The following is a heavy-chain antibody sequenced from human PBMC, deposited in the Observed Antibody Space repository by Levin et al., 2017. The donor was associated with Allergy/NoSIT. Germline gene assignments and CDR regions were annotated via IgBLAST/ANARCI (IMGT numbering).Heavy chain of an antibody. Sequence: GGSLRLSCAASGFTFSSYSMNWVRQAPGKGLEWVSSISSSSSYIYYADSVKGRFTISRDNAKNSLYLQMNGLRAEDTAVYYGARDYDGGDDSSGYYPLDYWGQGTLVTVSS. CDR3: ARDYDGGDDSSGYYPLDY. J-gene: IGHJ4*02. CDR2: ISSSSSYI. V-gene: IGHV3-21*01. CDR1: GFTFSSYS. D-gene: IGHD3-22*01.